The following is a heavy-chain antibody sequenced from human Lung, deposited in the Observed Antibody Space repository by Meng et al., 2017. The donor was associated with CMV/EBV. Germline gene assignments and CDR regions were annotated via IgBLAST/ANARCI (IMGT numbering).Heavy chain of an antibody. CDR2: INPNSGGT. CDR1: GYTFTGYY. J-gene: IGHJ5*02. D-gene: IGHD1-26*01. Sequence: ASVKVSXKASGYTFTGYYMHWVRQAPGQGLEWMGWINPNSGGTNYAQKFQGRVTMTRDTSISTAYMELSRLRSDDTAMYYCAGQVPAAPMLGATTSAWGQGTLVTVSS. V-gene: IGHV1-2*02. CDR3: AGQVPAAPMLGATTSA.